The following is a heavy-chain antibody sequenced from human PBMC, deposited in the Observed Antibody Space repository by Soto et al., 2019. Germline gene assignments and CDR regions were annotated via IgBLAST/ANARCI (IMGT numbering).Heavy chain of an antibody. J-gene: IGHJ6*02. CDR2: IIPIFGTA. CDR1: GGTFSSYA. CDR3: ARVGPSSWIDYYYYGMDV. D-gene: IGHD6-13*01. Sequence: QVQLVQSGAEVKKPGSSVKVSCKASGGTFSSYAISWVRQAPGQGLEWMGGIIPIFGTANYAQKFQGRGTITADKSTSTADMERSSLRSEDTAVYYWARVGPSSWIDYYYYGMDVGGQGTTVTVSS. V-gene: IGHV1-69*06.